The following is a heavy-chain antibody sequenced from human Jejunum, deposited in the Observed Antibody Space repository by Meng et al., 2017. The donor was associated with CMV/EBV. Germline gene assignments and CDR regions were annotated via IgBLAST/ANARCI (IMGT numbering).Heavy chain of an antibody. Sequence: CKASGYIFTTHGISWVRQAPGQGLEWVRRINTATAKINYAQGFQDRVTMTTDVSKNTAYMDLRDLTSDDTAVYFCAREAGASVWYDDYWGQGTLVTVSS. V-gene: IGHV1-18*01. D-gene: IGHD6-19*01. CDR3: AREAGASVWYDDY. CDR2: INTATAKI. J-gene: IGHJ4*02. CDR1: GYIFTTHG.